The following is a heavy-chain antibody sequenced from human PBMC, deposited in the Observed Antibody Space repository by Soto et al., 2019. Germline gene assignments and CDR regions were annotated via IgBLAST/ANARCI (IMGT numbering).Heavy chain of an antibody. J-gene: IGHJ4*02. D-gene: IGHD3-10*01. Sequence: QVQLVQSGAEVKKPGSSVKVSCKASGGIFSTYAISWLRQAPGQGLEWMGGIITLFGTPNYAQRFQGRGTITADASTSTADMELSRLRSRVTAVYYCARDRDDYGSGNYYNRVDFWGQGTLVTVSS. CDR3: ARDRDDYGSGNYYNRVDF. V-gene: IGHV1-69*01. CDR2: IITLFGTP. CDR1: GGIFSTYA.